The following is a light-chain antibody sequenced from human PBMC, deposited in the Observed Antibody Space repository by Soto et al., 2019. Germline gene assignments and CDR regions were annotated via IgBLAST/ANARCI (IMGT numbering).Light chain of an antibody. CDR1: QSVNSN. Sequence: ILMTQSPATLSVSPGEGATLSCRASQSVNSNLAWYQQKPGQVPRLLIYGASIRATGIPARLSGSGSGTECTLPISSLQSEDVAVYYCQQYNNWWTFGQGTQVEI. V-gene: IGKV3-15*01. CDR3: QQYNNWWT. CDR2: GAS. J-gene: IGKJ1*01.